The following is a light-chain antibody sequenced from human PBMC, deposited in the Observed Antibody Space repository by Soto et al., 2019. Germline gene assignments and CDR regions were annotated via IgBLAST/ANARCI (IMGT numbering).Light chain of an antibody. J-gene: IGKJ2*01. Sequence: EIVLTQSPATLSLSPGERATLSCRARQSVSSYLAWYQQKPGQAPRLLIYDASNRATGIPARFSGSGSGTDTTLTFSSLEPEGFAVYYRQQRSSWPPLYTFGQGTKLEIK. V-gene: IGKV3-11*01. CDR2: DAS. CDR1: QSVSSY. CDR3: QQRSSWPPLYT.